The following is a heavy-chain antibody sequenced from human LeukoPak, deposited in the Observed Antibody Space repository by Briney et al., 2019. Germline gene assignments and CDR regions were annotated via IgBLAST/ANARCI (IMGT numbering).Heavy chain of an antibody. CDR2: FDPEDGET. V-gene: IGHV1-24*01. D-gene: IGHD3-10*01. J-gene: IGHJ4*02. CDR3: ATLEYYYGSGSRYYFDY. CDR1: GYTLTELS. Sequence: ASVKVSCKVSGYTLTELSMHWVRQAPGKGLEWMGGFDPEDGETIYARKFKGRVTMTEDTSTDTAYMELSSLRSEDTAVYYCATLEYYYGSGSRYYFDYWGQGTLVTVSS.